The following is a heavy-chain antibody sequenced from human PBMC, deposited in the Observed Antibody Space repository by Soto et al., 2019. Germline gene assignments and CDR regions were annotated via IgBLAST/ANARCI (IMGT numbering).Heavy chain of an antibody. CDR2: IIPIFGTA. Sequence: SVKVSCKASGGTFSSYAISWVRQAPGQGLEWMGGIIPIFGTANYAQKFQGRVTITADESTSTAYMELSSLRSEDTAGKYCTRDDPGVGVFWSGHYSWGQGTLVPVSS. D-gene: IGHD3-3*01. CDR3: TRDDPGVGVFWSGHYS. V-gene: IGHV1-69*13. J-gene: IGHJ4*02. CDR1: GGTFSSYA.